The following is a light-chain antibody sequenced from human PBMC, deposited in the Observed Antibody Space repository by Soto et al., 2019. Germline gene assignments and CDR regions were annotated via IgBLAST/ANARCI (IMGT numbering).Light chain of an antibody. V-gene: IGLV2-14*01. CDR2: DVT. Sequence: QSVLSQPASVSGSPGQSITISCTGTSSDVGGFEYVSWYQHQPGKAPKLIIYDVTKRPSGVSNRFSGSKSGNTASLTISGIQAVDEGDYYCGSITRSSTSVFGTGTK. CDR3: GSITRSSTSV. J-gene: IGLJ1*01. CDR1: SSDVGGFEY.